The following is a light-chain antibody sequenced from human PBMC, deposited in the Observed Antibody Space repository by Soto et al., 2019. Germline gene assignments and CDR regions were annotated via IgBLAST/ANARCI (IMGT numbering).Light chain of an antibody. CDR2: KTS. CDR3: QHWNDYSWT. J-gene: IGKJ1*01. V-gene: IGKV1-5*03. CDR1: QSISIW. Sequence: DIHMTQSPSTLSASVGDRVTITCRASQSISIWLAWYQQKPGKAPNLLIYKTSNLETGVPSRFSGSGSGTEVTLTISSVQHDDFATYYCQHWNDYSWTYRHGTKVQVK.